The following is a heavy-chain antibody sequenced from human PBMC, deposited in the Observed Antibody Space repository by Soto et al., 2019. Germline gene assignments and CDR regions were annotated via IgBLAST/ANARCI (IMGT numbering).Heavy chain of an antibody. D-gene: IGHD6-13*01. Sequence: SETLSLTCAVYGGSFSGYYWSWIRQPPGKGLEWIGEINHSGSTNYNPSLKSRVTISVDTSKNQFSLKLSSVTAADTAVYYCARDLSESIAAAGNAPWGQGTLVTVSS. J-gene: IGHJ5*02. CDR1: GGSFSGYY. V-gene: IGHV4-34*01. CDR3: ARDLSESIAAAGNAP. CDR2: INHSGST.